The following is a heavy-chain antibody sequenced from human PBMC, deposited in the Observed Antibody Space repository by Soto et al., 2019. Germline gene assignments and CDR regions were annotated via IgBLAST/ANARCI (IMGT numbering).Heavy chain of an antibody. V-gene: IGHV4-4*07. CDR1: GGSISGYY. CDR3: SRVGCSNSKCYTRGMDV. CDR2: IYSDGTT. D-gene: IGHD2-2*01. J-gene: IGHJ6*02. Sequence: QMHLQESGPGLVKPSETLSLTCTVSGGSISGYYWSWVRQPAGKGLEWVGRIYSDGTTNYSPSLKSRVTMSLDKSNDQFSLHLNSVTAADTAVYYCSRVGCSNSKCYTRGMDVWDQGTTVTVSS.